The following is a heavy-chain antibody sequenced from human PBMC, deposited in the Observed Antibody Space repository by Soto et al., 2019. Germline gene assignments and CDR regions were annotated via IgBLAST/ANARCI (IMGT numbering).Heavy chain of an antibody. CDR1: GGTFSSYA. D-gene: IGHD6-19*01. CDR3: ARDVYSSGPFDP. V-gene: IGHV1-69*06. CDR2: IIPIFGTA. J-gene: IGHJ5*02. Sequence: SVKVSCKASGGTFSSYAISWVRQAPGQGLEWMGGIIPIFGTADYAQKFQGRVTITADKSTSTAYMELSSLRSEDTAVYYCARDVYSSGPFDPWGQGTLVTVSS.